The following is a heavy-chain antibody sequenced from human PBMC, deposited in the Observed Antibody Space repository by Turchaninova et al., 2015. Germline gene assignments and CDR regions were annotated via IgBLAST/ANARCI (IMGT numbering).Heavy chain of an antibody. Sequence: LQQSGPGLLQPSHPHPLTCPLSGDSVSSRTVTWNCIRQAPTNGHEWRGRTYYRAKWYSDHVLAMKGRITITPDTSKNQFSLQLNSVTPEDTAVYYCVRGSGSFWFDYRGQGSLVTVSS. CDR1: GDSVSSRTVT. J-gene: IGHJ4*02. CDR2: TYYRAKWYS. CDR3: VRGSGSFWFDY. D-gene: IGHD3-10*01. V-gene: IGHV6-1*01.